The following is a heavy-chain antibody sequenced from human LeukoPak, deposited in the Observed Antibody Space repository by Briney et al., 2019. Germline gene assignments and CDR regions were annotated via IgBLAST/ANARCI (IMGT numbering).Heavy chain of an antibody. J-gene: IGHJ4*02. Sequence: SETLSLTCTVSGGSISSYYWSWIRQPPGKGLEWTGYIYYSGSTNYNPSLKSRVTISVDTSKNQFSLKLSSVTAADTAVYYCARAGLRYPPYYFDYWGQGTLVTVSS. D-gene: IGHD3-9*01. CDR3: ARAGLRYPPYYFDY. V-gene: IGHV4-59*01. CDR2: IYYSGST. CDR1: GGSISSYY.